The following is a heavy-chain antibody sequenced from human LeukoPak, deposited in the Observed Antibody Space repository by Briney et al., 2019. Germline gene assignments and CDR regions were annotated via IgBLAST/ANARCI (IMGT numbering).Heavy chain of an antibody. D-gene: IGHD6-13*01. CDR2: MNPNSGNT. V-gene: IGHV1-8*01. J-gene: IGHJ6*02. CDR3: ARGSGSSSVYYYGMDV. CDR1: GYTFTSYD. Sequence: ASVKVSCKASGYTFTSYDINWVRQASGQGLEWMGWMNPNSGNTGYAQKFQGRVTMTRNTSISTAYMELSSLRSEDTAAYYCARGSGSSSVYYYGMDVWGQGTTVTVSS.